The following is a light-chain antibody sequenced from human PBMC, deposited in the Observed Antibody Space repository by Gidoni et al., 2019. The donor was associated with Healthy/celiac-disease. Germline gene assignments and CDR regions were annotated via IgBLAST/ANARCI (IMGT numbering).Light chain of an antibody. V-gene: IGKV3-11*01. CDR1: QSVSSY. J-gene: IGKJ4*01. CDR2: DAS. CDR3: QQRSNWLT. Sequence: EIVLTQSPATLSLSPGDRATRSCRASQSVSSYLAWYQQKPGQAPRLLIYDASNRSTGIPARFIGSGSGTDFTLTISSLEPEDFAVYYCQQRSNWLTFGGGTKVEIK.